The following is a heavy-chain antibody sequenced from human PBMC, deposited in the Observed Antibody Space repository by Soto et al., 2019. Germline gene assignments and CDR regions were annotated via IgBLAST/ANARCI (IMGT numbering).Heavy chain of an antibody. CDR1: GGTFSSYA. Sequence: SVKLSCKASGGTFSSYAISWVRQAPGQGLEWMGGIIPIFGTANYAQKFQGRVTITADESTSTAYMELSSLRSEDTAVYYCARSPVVVTATPNYYYYYGMDVWGQGTTVTGSS. D-gene: IGHD2-21*02. CDR2: IIPIFGTA. V-gene: IGHV1-69*01. J-gene: IGHJ6*02. CDR3: ARSPVVVTATPNYYYYYGMDV.